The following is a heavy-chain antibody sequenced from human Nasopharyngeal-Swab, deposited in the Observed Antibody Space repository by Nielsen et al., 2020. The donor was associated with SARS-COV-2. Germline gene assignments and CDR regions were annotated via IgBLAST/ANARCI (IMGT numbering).Heavy chain of an antibody. Sequence: GGSLRLSCTASGFTFGDYAMSWVRQAPGKGLEWVGFIRSKAYGGTTEYAASVKGRFTISRDDSKSIAYLQMNSLKTEDTAVYYCTRAEDDYGDYPDAFDIWGQGTMVTVSS. V-gene: IGHV3-49*04. J-gene: IGHJ3*02. CDR2: IRSKAYGGTT. CDR3: TRAEDDYGDYPDAFDI. CDR1: GFTFGDYA. D-gene: IGHD4-17*01.